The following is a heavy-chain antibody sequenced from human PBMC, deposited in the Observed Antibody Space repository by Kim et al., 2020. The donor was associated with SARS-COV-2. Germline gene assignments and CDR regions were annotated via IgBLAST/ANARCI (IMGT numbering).Heavy chain of an antibody. CDR3: ARAAAMVRGDKYYFDY. J-gene: IGHJ4*02. D-gene: IGHD3-10*01. V-gene: IGHV3-21*01. Sequence: SMKSRFTIARDNAKNSLYLHMNSLRAEDTAVYYCARAAAMVRGDKYYFDYWGQGTLVTVSS.